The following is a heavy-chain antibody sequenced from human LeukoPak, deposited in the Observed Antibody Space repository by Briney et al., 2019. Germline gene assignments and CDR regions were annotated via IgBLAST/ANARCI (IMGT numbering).Heavy chain of an antibody. CDR2: ISSSSSYI. CDR3: AIYRFYHILTGYLH. CDR1: GFTFSSYS. D-gene: IGHD3-9*01. V-gene: IGHV3-21*01. Sequence: GGSLRVFCAASGFTFSSYSMNWVRQAPGKGLEWVSSISSSSSYIYYADSVKGRFTISRDNVKKSLYLQMNSLRAEYTAVYYCAIYRFYHILTGYLHWGQGTLVTVSS. J-gene: IGHJ4*02.